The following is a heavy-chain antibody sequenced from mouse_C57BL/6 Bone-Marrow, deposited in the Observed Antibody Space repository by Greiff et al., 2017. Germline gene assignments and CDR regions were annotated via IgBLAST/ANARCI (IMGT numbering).Heavy chain of an antibody. J-gene: IGHJ1*03. CDR3: ARRDYYGSSYWYVDV. CDR2: IYPGDGDT. CDR1: GYAFSSYW. D-gene: IGHD1-1*01. Sequence: QVHVKQSGAELVKPGASVKISCKASGYAFSSYWMNWVKQRPGKGLEWIGQIYPGDGDTNYNGKFKGKATLTADKSSSTAYMQLRSLTAEDSAVYFCARRDYYGSSYWYVDVWGKGTTVTVSS. V-gene: IGHV1-80*01.